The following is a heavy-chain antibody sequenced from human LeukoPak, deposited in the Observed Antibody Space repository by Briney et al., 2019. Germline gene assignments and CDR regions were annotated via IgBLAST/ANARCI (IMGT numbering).Heavy chain of an antibody. CDR1: GYSFASYW. Sequence: GESLQISCKGSGYSFASYWIGWVRQMPGKGLEWMGIIYPGDSDTKYSPSFQGQVTISADKSISTTYLQWSSLKASDTAMYYCATRYSSSSFDFWGQGTLVTVSS. V-gene: IGHV5-51*01. D-gene: IGHD6-6*01. CDR2: IYPGDSDT. J-gene: IGHJ4*02. CDR3: ATRYSSSSFDF.